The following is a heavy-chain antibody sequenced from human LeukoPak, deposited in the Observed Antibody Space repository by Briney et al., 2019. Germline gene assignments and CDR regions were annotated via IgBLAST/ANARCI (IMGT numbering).Heavy chain of an antibody. CDR2: IRWNSEDI. D-gene: IGHD1-26*01. V-gene: IGHV3-9*01. CDR3: ARSAGVGADRTDVFDI. J-gene: IGHJ3*02. Sequence: GGSLRLSCASSGFTFDDYAMHWVRQGPVKGLEWVSGIRWNSEDIGYAASVKGRFTISRDNAKNSLYLQMDSLKFEDTALYYCARSAGVGADRTDVFDIWGQGTRVTVSS. CDR1: GFTFDDYA.